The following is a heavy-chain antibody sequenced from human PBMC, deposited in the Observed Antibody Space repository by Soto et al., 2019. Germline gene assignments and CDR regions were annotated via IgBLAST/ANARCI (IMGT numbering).Heavy chain of an antibody. Sequence: ASVPVAFPASGGTFRSYTSIWVRQAPGQGPEWMGRIIPILGIANYAQKFQGRVTITADKSTSTAYMELSSLRSEDTAVYYCARDKSSSWYEYWAQGTLVTVSS. CDR1: GGTFRSYT. CDR3: ARDKSSSWYEY. CDR2: IIPILGIA. D-gene: IGHD6-13*01. J-gene: IGHJ4*02. V-gene: IGHV1-69*04.